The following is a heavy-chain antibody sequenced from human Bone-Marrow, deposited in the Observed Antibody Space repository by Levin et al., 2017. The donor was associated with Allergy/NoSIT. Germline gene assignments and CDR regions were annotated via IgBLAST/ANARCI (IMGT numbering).Heavy chain of an antibody. V-gene: IGHV4-39*07. CDR3: ARDPPGPDYGMDV. J-gene: IGHJ6*02. CDR1: GASITSVSSDYY. Sequence: SSETLSLTCTVSGASITSVSSDYYWGWIRQPPGRGLESIGSISHSGSTFYNPSLKSRVTISVDTSKNQFSLKLNSVTTADTAVYYCARDPPGPDYGMDVWGQGTTVTVSS. CDR2: ISHSGST. D-gene: IGHD2-2*01.